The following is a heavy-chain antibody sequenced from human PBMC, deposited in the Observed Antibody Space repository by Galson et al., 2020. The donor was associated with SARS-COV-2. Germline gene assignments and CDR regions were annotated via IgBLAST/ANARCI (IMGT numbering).Heavy chain of an antibody. Sequence: GGSLRLSCAASGFTFSDYYMSWIRQAPGKGLEWVSYISSSGSTIYYADSVKGRFTISRDNAKNSLYLQMNSLRAEDTAVYYCARGYYYGSGSSALGDYYGMDVWGQGTTVTVSS. CDR3: ARGYYYGSGSSALGDYYGMDV. V-gene: IGHV3-11*01. CDR2: ISSSGSTI. D-gene: IGHD3-10*01. J-gene: IGHJ6*02. CDR1: GFTFSDYY.